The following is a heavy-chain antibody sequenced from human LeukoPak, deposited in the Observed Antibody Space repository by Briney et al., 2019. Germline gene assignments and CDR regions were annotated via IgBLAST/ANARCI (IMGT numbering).Heavy chain of an antibody. CDR1: GFIFSNNA. V-gene: IGHV3-21*01. D-gene: IGHD4/OR15-4a*01. J-gene: IGHJ5*02. Sequence: SGGSLRLSCAASGFIFSNNAMNWVRRTPGKGLEWVSSISGNGNDMNYRDSVKGRFTISRDNTRNSLYLQMDSLRVEDTAIYYCVRIPHGANFPNWFDPWGQGTLVTVSS. CDR3: VRIPHGANFPNWFDP. CDR2: ISGNGNDM.